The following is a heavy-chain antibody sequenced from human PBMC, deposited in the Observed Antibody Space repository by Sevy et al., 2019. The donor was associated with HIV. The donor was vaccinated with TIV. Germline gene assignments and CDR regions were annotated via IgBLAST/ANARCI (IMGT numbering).Heavy chain of an antibody. CDR2: IQCDGNAK. CDR3: AKNTAAAGAGGFDY. Sequence: GGSLRLSCAASRFIFNDYGMHWVRQAPGKGLEWVAFIQCDGNAKYYADSMRGRFTISRDNSKNMLFLQMNSLGREDTAMYYCAKNTAAAGAGGFDYWGQGTLVTVSS. J-gene: IGHJ4*02. D-gene: IGHD6-13*01. V-gene: IGHV3-30*02. CDR1: RFIFNDYG.